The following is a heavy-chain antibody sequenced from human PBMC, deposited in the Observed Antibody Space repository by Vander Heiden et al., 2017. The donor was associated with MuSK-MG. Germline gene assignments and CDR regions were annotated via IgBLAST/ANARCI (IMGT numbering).Heavy chain of an antibody. CDR3: ARGSHLGDYGTD. J-gene: IGHJ1*01. CDR2: IYYSGST. Sequence: QVQLQESRRGLVKPSQTVSPTCTVSGGSISSGGYYWSWIRQHPGKGLEWIGYIYYSGSTYYNPALKSRLTISVDTSKNKFSLKMRSVTAADTAVYYFARGSHLGDYGTDWGHGSLVTLSS. CDR1: GGSISSGGYY. D-gene: IGHD4-17*01. V-gene: IGHV4-31*02.